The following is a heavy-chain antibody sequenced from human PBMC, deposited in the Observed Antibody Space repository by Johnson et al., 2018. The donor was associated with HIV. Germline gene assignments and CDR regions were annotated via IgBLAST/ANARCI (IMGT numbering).Heavy chain of an antibody. D-gene: IGHD2-21*01. CDR3: AKSDVVVIPEGAFDI. CDR1: GFTFSSYG. V-gene: IGHV3-33*06. Sequence: VQLVESGGGVVQPGRSLRLSCAASGFTFSSYGMHWVRQAPGKGLEWVAVIWYDGSNKYSADSVQGRFTISRDNSKNTLYLQMNSLRAEDTAVYYCAKSDVVVIPEGAFDIWGQGTMVTVSS. J-gene: IGHJ3*02. CDR2: IWYDGSNK.